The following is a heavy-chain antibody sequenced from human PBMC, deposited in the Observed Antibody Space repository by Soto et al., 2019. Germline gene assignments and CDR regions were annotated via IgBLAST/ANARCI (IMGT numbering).Heavy chain of an antibody. CDR3: ARDTGGAAYSSGWYGY. J-gene: IGHJ4*02. Sequence: GGSLRLSCAASGFTFSSYSMNWVRQAPGKGLEWVSYISSSSSTIYYADSVKGRFTISRDNAKNSLYLQMNSLRAEDTAVYYCARDTGGAAYSSGWYGYWGQGTLVTSPQ. V-gene: IGHV3-48*01. D-gene: IGHD6-19*01. CDR2: ISSSSSTI. CDR1: GFTFSSYS.